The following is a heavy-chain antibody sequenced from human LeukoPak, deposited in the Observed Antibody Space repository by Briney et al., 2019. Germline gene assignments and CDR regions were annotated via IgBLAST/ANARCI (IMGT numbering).Heavy chain of an antibody. J-gene: IGHJ4*02. CDR3: ASGYYYDSSGPKVYFDY. V-gene: IGHV4-31*03. D-gene: IGHD3-22*01. CDR1: GGSISSGGYY. CDR2: IYYSGST. Sequence: SQTLSLTCTVSGGSISSGGYYWSWIRQHPGKGLEWIGYIYYSGSTYYNPSLKSRVTISVDTSKNQFSLKLSSVTAADTAVYYCASGYYYDSSGPKVYFDYWGQGTLVTVSS.